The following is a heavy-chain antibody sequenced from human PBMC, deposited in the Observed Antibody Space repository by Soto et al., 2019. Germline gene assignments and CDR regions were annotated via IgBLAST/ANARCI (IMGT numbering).Heavy chain of an antibody. V-gene: IGHV4-31*03. J-gene: IGHJ6*03. CDR2: IYYSGGT. CDR1: GGSISRGGYY. CDR3: ARKDSGYADYMDV. D-gene: IGHD5-12*01. Sequence: QVQLQESGPGLVKPSQTLSLTCTVSGGSISRGGYYWRGIRQHPGKGLEWIGYIYYSGGTYYNPSLKSRGTISVDTSENQFSLRLSSVTAADTAVYYCARKDSGYADYMDVWCKETTVTVSS.